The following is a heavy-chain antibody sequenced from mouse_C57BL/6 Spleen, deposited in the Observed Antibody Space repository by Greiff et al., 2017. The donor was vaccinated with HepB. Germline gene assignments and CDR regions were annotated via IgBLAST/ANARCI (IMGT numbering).Heavy chain of an antibody. CDR3: ARNGRYYGSSHWYFDV. D-gene: IGHD1-1*01. J-gene: IGHJ1*03. CDR2: IWSGGST. Sequence: VQLQQSGPGLVQPSQSLSITCTVSGFSLTSYGVHWVRQSPGKGLEWLGVIWSGGSTDYNAAFISRLSISKDNSKSQVFFKMNSLQADDTAIYYCARNGRYYGSSHWYFDVWGTGTTVTVSS. CDR1: GFSLTSYG. V-gene: IGHV2-2*01.